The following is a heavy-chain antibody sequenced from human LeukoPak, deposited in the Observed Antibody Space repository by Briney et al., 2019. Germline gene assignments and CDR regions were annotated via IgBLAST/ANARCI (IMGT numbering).Heavy chain of an antibody. D-gene: IGHD1-14*01. CDR2: IRAYNGNT. J-gene: IGHJ4*02. CDR3: ARDRNHWDHIDY. V-gene: IGHV1-18*01. CDR1: GYTFSTYD. Sequence: ASVKVSCKASGYTFSTYDINWVRQAPGQGLEWMGWIRAYNGNTNYAQKLQGRVTMTTDTSTSTAYMELRNLRFDDTAVYYCARDRNHWDHIDYWGQGTLVTVSS.